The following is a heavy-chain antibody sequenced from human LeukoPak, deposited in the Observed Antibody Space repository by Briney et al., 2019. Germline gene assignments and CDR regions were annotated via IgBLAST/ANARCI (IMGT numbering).Heavy chain of an antibody. CDR2: IYNGGST. D-gene: IGHD3-22*01. CDR3: ARTRFKTAYSYDSSGYFLDY. J-gene: IGHJ4*02. CDR1: GYSIIGGYY. Sequence: SETLSLTCAVSGYSIIGGYYWGWIRQPPGKGLEWVGGIYNGGSTYYNPSLKSRVTISIDTSKNQFSLKLSSVTAADTAVYYCARTRFKTAYSYDSSGYFLDYWGQGTLVTVSS. V-gene: IGHV4-38-2*01.